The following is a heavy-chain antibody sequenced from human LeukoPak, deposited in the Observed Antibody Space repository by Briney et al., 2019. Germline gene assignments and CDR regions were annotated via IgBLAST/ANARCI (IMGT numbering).Heavy chain of an antibody. CDR1: GGSFSGYY. V-gene: IGHV4-34*01. CDR2: INHSGST. D-gene: IGHD5-18*01. J-gene: IGHJ4*02. CDR3: ASTIYSYGS. Sequence: SETLSLTCAVYGGSFSGYYWSWLRQPPGKGLEWIGEINHSGSTNYNPSLKSRVTISVDTSKNQFSLKLSSVTAAETAVYYCASTIYSYGSWGQGTLVTVSS.